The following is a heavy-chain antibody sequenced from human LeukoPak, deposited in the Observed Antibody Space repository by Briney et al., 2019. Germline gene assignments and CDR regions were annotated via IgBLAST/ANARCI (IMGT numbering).Heavy chain of an antibody. D-gene: IGHD6-13*01. CDR3: ARSLGYSSSWYVGGFDY. Sequence: GGSLRLSCAASGFTVSSNYMSWVRQAPGKGLEWVSVIYSGGSTYYADSVKGRFTISRDNSKNTLYLQMNSLRAEDTAVYYCARSLGYSSSWYVGGFDYWGQGTLITVSS. CDR2: IYSGGST. J-gene: IGHJ4*02. CDR1: GFTVSSNY. V-gene: IGHV3-53*01.